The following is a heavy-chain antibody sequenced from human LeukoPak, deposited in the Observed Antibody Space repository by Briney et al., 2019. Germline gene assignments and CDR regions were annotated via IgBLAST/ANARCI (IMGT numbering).Heavy chain of an antibody. D-gene: IGHD3-10*01. CDR1: GYTLTELS. J-gene: IGHJ4*02. Sequence: ASVKVSCKVSGYTLTELSMHWVRQAPGQGLEWMGWISAYNGNTNYAQKLQGRVTMTTDTSTSTAYMELRSLRSDDTAVYYCARDRESSFDYWGQGTLVTVSS. CDR2: ISAYNGNT. CDR3: ARDRESSFDY. V-gene: IGHV1-18*01.